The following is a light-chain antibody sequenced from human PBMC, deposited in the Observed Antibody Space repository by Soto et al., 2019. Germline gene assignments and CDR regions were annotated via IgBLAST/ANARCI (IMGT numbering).Light chain of an antibody. J-gene: IGKJ2*01. CDR1: QSVSNNY. Sequence: EIVLTQSPGTLSLSPGERATLSCRASQSVSNNYLAWYQQKPGLAPRLLVYGASRRATGIPDRFSGSGSGTDFTLTISRLEPEDFAVYYCQHYGSLPPYNFGRGTKVDIK. CDR3: QHYGSLPPYN. V-gene: IGKV3-20*01. CDR2: GAS.